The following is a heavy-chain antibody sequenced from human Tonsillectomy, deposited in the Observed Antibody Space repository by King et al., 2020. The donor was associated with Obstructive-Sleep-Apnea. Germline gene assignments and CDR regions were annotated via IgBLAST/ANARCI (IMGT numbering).Heavy chain of an antibody. CDR1: GFTFSSYS. V-gene: IGHV3-48*04. CDR2: ITSSSSTL. CDR3: ARDSSGYSP. Sequence: VQLVESGGGLVQPGGSLRLSCAASGFTFSSYSMNWVRQAPGKGLEWVSYITSSSSTLYYADSVKGRFTISRDNAKNSLYLPMNSLRVEDTAVYYCARDSSGYSPWGQGTLVTVSS. D-gene: IGHD3-22*01. J-gene: IGHJ5*02.